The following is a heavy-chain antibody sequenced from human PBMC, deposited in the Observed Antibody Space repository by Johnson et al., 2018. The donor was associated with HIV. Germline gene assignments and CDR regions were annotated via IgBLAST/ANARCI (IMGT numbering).Heavy chain of an antibody. CDR3: AKDQWSSSWTNDAFDI. D-gene: IGHD6-13*01. Sequence: QVQLVESGGGVVQPGGSLRLSCATSVFMFSNYGMHLVRQAPGKGLEWVAFIRYDGSNKYYADSVKGRFTISRDNSNNTLYLQMNSLRAEDTAVYYCAKDQWSSSWTNDAFDIWGQGTMVTVSS. CDR2: IRYDGSNK. CDR1: VFMFSNYG. J-gene: IGHJ3*02. V-gene: IGHV3-30*02.